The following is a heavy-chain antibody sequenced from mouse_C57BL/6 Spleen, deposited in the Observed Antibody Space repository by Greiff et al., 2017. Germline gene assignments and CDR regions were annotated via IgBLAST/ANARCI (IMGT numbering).Heavy chain of an antibody. D-gene: IGHD1-1*01. CDR3: ARNRYYYGSSYNYFDY. CDR1: GFSLSTSGMG. CDR2: IYWDDDK. Sequence: QVQLKESGPGILQSSQTLSLTCSFSGFSLSTSGMGVSWIRQPSGKGLEWLAHIYWDDDKRYNPSLKSRLTITKDTSRTQVFLKITSVDTADTATYYCARNRYYYGSSYNYFDYWGQGTTLTVSS. J-gene: IGHJ2*01. V-gene: IGHV8-12*01.